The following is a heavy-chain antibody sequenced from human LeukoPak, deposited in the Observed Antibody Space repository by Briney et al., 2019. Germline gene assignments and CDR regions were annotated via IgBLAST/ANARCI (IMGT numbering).Heavy chain of an antibody. Sequence: SETLSLTCTVSGGFISSYYWSWIRQPPGKGLEWIGYIYYSGSTNYNPSLKSRATISVDTSKNQFSLNLSSVTAADTAVYYCARGSGSGSPPWYWGQGTLVTVSS. J-gene: IGHJ4*02. CDR2: IYYSGST. CDR1: GGFISSYY. D-gene: IGHD3-10*01. V-gene: IGHV4-59*01. CDR3: ARGSGSGSPPWY.